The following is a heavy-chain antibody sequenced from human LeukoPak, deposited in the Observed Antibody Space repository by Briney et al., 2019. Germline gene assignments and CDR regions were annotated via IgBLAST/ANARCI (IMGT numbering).Heavy chain of an antibody. CDR3: AKTTFGYSSGRSPGWPVDY. D-gene: IGHD6-19*01. J-gene: IGHJ4*02. CDR1: GFTFNSHA. Sequence: GGSLRLSCAASGFTFNSHAMYWVRQAPGKGLERVSGIVGSGGSSYYAESVRGRFTISRDNSKNTVYLQMNSLRDEDTAVYYCAKTTFGYSSGRSPGWPVDYWGQGTVVTVSS. V-gene: IGHV3-23*01. CDR2: IVGSGGSS.